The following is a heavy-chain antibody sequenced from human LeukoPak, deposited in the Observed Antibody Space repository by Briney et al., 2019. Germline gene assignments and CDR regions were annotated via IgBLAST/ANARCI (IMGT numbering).Heavy chain of an antibody. CDR1: GDSISSGNDY. CDR3: ARVHCSGSSCYLTWFDP. Sequence: SEALSLTCNVSGDSISSGNDYWSWIRQGPGKGLEWIGYIYYSGSTYYNPSLKSRVTISVDTSKNQFSLKLNSVTAADTAVYYCARVHCSGSSCYLTWFDPWGRGTLVTVSS. J-gene: IGHJ5*02. CDR2: IYYSGST. V-gene: IGHV4-31*03. D-gene: IGHD2-15*01.